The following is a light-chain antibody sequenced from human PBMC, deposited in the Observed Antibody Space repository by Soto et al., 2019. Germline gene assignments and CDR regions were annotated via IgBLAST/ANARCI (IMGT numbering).Light chain of an antibody. V-gene: IGKV1-39*01. CDR2: ATS. J-gene: IGKJ3*01. CDR1: QAIHSY. CDR3: QQRET. Sequence: DIQMTQSPSSLSASVGDRVTITCRASQAIHSYLNWYQQKPGKAPNLLIFATSTLQSGVPSRFSGSGSGTDFTRTISSLPPEDFATYYCQQRETFGPGTKVDIK.